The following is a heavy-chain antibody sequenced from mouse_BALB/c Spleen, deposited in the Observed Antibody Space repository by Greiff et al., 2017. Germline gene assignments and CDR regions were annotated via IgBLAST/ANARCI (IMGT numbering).Heavy chain of an antibody. J-gene: IGHJ4*01. CDR2: IDPANGNT. CDR3: AREGGNYVDAMDY. V-gene: IGHV14-3*02. CDR1: GFNIRDTY. D-gene: IGHD2-1*01. Sequence: VQLQQSGAELVKPGASVKLSCTASGFNIRDTYMHWVKQRPEQGLEWIGRIDPANGNTKYDPKFQGKATITADTSSNTAYLQLSSLTSEDTAVYYCAREGGNYVDAMDYWGQGTSVTVSS.